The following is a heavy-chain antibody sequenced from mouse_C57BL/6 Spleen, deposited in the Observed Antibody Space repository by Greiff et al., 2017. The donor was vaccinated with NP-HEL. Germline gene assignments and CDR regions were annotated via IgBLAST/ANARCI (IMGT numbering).Heavy chain of an antibody. V-gene: IGHV1-19*01. J-gene: IGHJ4*01. CDR2: INPYNGGT. D-gene: IGHD1-1*01. Sequence: EVKLQESGPVLVKPGASVKMSCKASGYTFTDYYMNWVKQSHGKSLEWIGVINPYNGGTSYNQKFKGKATLTVDKSSSTAYMELNSLTSEDSAVYYCARRATTVVGAMDYWGQGTSVTVSS. CDR1: GYTFTDYY. CDR3: ARRATTVVGAMDY.